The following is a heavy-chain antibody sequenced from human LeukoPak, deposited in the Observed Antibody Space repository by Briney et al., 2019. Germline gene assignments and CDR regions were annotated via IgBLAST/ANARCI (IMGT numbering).Heavy chain of an antibody. V-gene: IGHV1-8*01. CDR2: MNPNSGNT. Sequence: ASVKVSCKASGYTFTSYDINWVRQATGQGLEWMGWMNPNSGNTGYAQKFQGRVTMTRNTSISTAYMELSSLRSEDTAVYYCARMQLVRGYYYYYMDVWGKGTTVTVSS. CDR1: GYTFTSYD. CDR3: ARMQLVRGYYYYYMDV. D-gene: IGHD6-13*01. J-gene: IGHJ6*03.